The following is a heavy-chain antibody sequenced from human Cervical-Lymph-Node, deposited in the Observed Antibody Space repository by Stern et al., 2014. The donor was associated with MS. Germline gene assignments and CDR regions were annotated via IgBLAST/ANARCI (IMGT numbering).Heavy chain of an antibody. CDR1: GFKFDDYG. V-gene: IGHV3-33*01. J-gene: IGHJ4*02. CDR2: IWYDGSRK. Sequence: MQLVESGGGVVQPGRSLRLSCATSGFKFDDYGMHWVRQAPGKGLEWVAVIWYDGSRKYYGDSVKGRFTVSRDNSKNTMFLQMNNLRAEDTAVYYCARDDYGDYELAYWGQGTLVTVSS. D-gene: IGHD4-17*01. CDR3: ARDDYGDYELAY.